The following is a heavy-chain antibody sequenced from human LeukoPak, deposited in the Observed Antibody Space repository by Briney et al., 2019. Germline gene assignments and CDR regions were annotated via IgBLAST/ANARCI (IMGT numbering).Heavy chain of an antibody. CDR1: GFTFSSYC. Sequence: GVSLRLSCAASGFTFSSYCMHWVRQAPGKGLEWVAVISYDGSNKYYADSVKGRFTISRDNSKNTLYLQMNSLRPEDTAVYYCAKGLLGNSQRGYFDSWGQGNLVTVSS. J-gene: IGHJ4*02. V-gene: IGHV3-30*02. CDR3: AKGLLGNSQRGYFDS. CDR2: ISYDGSNK. D-gene: IGHD4-23*01.